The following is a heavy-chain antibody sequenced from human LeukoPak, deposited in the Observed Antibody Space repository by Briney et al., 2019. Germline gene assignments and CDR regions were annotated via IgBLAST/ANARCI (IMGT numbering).Heavy chain of an antibody. Sequence: SETLSLTCTVSGGSISSGGYYWSWIRQHPGKGLEWIGYIYYSGSTYYNPSLKSRVTISVDTSKNRFSLKLSSVTAADTAVYYCARAAAAGTRYWGQGTLVTVSS. J-gene: IGHJ4*02. CDR2: IYYSGST. V-gene: IGHV4-31*03. CDR3: ARAAAAGTRY. CDR1: GGSISSGGYY. D-gene: IGHD6-13*01.